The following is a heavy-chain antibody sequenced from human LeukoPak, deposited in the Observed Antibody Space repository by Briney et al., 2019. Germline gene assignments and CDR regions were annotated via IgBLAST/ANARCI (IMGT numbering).Heavy chain of an antibody. D-gene: IGHD4-23*01. CDR2: IWYDGSNE. J-gene: IGHJ4*02. V-gene: IGHV3-33*01. CDR3: ARGGGHDY. CDR1: GFTFSSYG. Sequence: PGKSLRLSCAASGFTFSSYGMHWVRQAPGKGLEWVAVIWYDGSNEYYADSVKGRFTISRDNSKNTLYLQMNSLRAEDTAVYYCARGGGHDYWGQGTLVTVSS.